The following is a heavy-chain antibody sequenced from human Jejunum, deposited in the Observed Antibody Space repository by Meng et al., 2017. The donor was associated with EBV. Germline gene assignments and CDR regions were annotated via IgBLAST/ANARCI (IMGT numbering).Heavy chain of an antibody. J-gene: IGHJ4*02. CDR1: CGSISTDNW. CDR2: IHHSGST. D-gene: IGHD5-24*01. CDR3: ARDRGVEDY. Sequence: QVQLEASGPGLVKPSGPLSPTCAVSCGSISTDNWWSWVRQPPGKGLEYIGEIHHSGSTKYNPSLKSRVTISVDKSNNHFSLKLSSVTAADTAVYYCARDRGVEDYWGQGTLVTVSS. V-gene: IGHV4-4*02.